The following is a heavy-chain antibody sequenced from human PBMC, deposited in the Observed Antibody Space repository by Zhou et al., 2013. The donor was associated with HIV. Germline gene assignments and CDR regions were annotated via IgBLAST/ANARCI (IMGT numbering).Heavy chain of an antibody. CDR2: IIPLLDIT. D-gene: IGHD6-6*01. CDR1: GDTFNTYG. Sequence: QVQLVQSGVEVKKPGSSVKVSCRVSGDTFNTYGLNWVRQAPGQGLEWMGRIIPLLDITTYAQKLMGRVTFTADKSTNTAYMELSSLTFEDTAVYYCARDRREAHPEMFDPWGQGTLVTVSS. J-gene: IGHJ5*02. V-gene: IGHV1-69*04. CDR3: ARDRREAHPEMFDP.